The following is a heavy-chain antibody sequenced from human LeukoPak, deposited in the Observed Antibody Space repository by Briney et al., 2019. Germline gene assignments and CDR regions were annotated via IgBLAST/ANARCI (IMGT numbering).Heavy chain of an antibody. D-gene: IGHD3-10*01. J-gene: IGHJ4*02. CDR3: SRGEDGSGSCHIDY. V-gene: IGHV3-21*01. CDR1: GFTFSSYS. CDR2: ISSSSSYI. Sequence: GGSLRLSCAASGFTFSSYSMNWVRQAPGKGLEWVSFISSSSSYIYYADSVKGRFTISRDNAKNSLYLQMNSLRAEDTAVYYCSRGEDGSGSCHIDYWGQGTLVTVSS.